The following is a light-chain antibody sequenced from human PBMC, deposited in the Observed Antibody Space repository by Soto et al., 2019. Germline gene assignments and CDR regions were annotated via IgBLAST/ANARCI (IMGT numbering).Light chain of an antibody. Sequence: DIQLTQSPSFLSASVGDRVNITCRASQGIRNSLAWFQQKSGKAPNLPMYGESVLQSGVPSRFSGSGSGTEFTLTISSLQPEDFATYYCQQLTTFPLTFGGGTKVEVK. CDR3: QQLTTFPLT. V-gene: IGKV1-9*01. CDR1: QGIRNS. CDR2: GES. J-gene: IGKJ4*01.